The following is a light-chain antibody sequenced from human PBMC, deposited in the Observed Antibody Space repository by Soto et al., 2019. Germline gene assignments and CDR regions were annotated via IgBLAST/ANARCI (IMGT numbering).Light chain of an antibody. CDR3: QQFKDWPPLT. J-gene: IGKJ4*01. CDR1: RSVSSN. V-gene: IGKV3-15*01. Sequence: EIVLTQSPATLSVSPGESATLSCRASRSVSSNLAWYQQKPGQSPRLLIYFASTRATGDPARFSGSGSGTEFTLTISSLQSEDFAVYYCQQFKDWPPLTFGGGTKVEIK. CDR2: FAS.